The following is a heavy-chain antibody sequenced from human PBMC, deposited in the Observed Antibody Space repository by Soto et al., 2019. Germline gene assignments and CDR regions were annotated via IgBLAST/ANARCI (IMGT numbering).Heavy chain of an antibody. Sequence: GGSLRLSCAASGFTFSSYGMHWVRQAPGKGLEWVAAISYDGSNKYYADSVKGRFTISRDNSKNTLYLQMNSLRAEDTAVYYCAKGDFWSGYYFIYGMDVWGQGTTVTVSS. V-gene: IGHV3-30*18. CDR1: GFTFSSYG. J-gene: IGHJ6*02. CDR2: ISYDGSNK. CDR3: AKGDFWSGYYFIYGMDV. D-gene: IGHD3-3*01.